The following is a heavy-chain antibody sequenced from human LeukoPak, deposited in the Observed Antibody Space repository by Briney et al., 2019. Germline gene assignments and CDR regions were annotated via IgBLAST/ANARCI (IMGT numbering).Heavy chain of an antibody. CDR3: AKDGSSGYYRPDDAFDI. V-gene: IGHV3-23*01. J-gene: IGHJ3*02. CDR1: GFTFSSYA. Sequence: GGSLRLSCAASGFTFSSYAMSWVRQAPGKGLEWVSAISGSGGSTYYADSVKGRFTISRDNSKNTLYLQMNSLRAEDTAVYYCAKDGSSGYYRPDDAFDIWGQGTMVTVSS. D-gene: IGHD3-22*01. CDR2: ISGSGGST.